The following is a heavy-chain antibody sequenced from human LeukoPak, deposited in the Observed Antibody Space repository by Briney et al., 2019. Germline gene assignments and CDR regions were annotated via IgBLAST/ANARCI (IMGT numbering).Heavy chain of an antibody. V-gene: IGHV1-18*01. D-gene: IGHD6-19*01. Sequence: PVASVKVSCKASGYTFTSYGISWVRQAPGQGLEWMGWISGYNGNRNYAQNLQGRVTMTTGTSTSTACMELRSLRSDDTAVYYCARDLPYGYSSAWPFDYWGQGTLVTVSS. CDR3: ARDLPYGYSSAWPFDY. CDR2: ISGYNGNR. J-gene: IGHJ4*02. CDR1: GYTFTSYG.